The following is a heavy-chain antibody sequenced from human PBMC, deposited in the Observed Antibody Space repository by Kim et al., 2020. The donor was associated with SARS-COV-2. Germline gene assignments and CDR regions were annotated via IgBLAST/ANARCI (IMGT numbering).Heavy chain of an antibody. CDR2: ISGSGDST. Sequence: GGSLRLSCAASGFTFSSSAMRWVRQAPGKGLEWVSRISGSGDSTYYADTATGRVTISRDNSKTTLTLQMNRLRVEATAAYYCANALWPVARVGFNDA. D-gene: IGHD2-15*01. V-gene: IGHV3-23*01. J-gene: IGHJ3*01. CDR3: ANALWPVARVGFNDA. CDR1: GFTFSSSA.